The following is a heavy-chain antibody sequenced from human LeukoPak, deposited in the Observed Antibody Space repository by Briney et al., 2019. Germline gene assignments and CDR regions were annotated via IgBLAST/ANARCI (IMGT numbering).Heavy chain of an antibody. J-gene: IGHJ4*02. D-gene: IGHD5-24*01. CDR1: GFTFSSYA. CDR2: ISGSGGST. CDR3: VRWLQPGGGDYFDY. Sequence: PGGSLRLSCAASGFTFSSYAMSWVRQAPGKGLEWVSAISGSGGSTYYADSVKGRFTISRDNSKKTLYLQMNSLRAEETAVYYVVRWLQPGGGDYFDYWGQGTLVTVSS. V-gene: IGHV3-23*01.